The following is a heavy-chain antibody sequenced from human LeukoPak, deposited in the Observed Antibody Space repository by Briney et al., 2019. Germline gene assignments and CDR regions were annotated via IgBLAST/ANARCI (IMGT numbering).Heavy chain of an antibody. J-gene: IGHJ4*02. CDR2: INPSGGST. CDR3: ARGVAPPEGSGSYYVDY. D-gene: IGHD3-10*01. Sequence: ASVKVSCKASGYTFTSYYMHWVRQAPGQGLEWMGIINPSGGSTSYAQKFQGRVTMTGDTSTSTVYMELSSLRSEDTAVYYCARGVAPPEGSGSYYVDYWGQGTLVTVSS. V-gene: IGHV1-46*01. CDR1: GYTFTSYY.